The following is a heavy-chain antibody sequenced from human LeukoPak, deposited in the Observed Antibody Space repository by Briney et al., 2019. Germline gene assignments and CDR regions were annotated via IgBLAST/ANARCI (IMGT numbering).Heavy chain of an antibody. V-gene: IGHV3-53*01. CDR3: ARVDPEEVGYYYGMDV. CDR1: GFTVSSNY. Sequence: PGGSLRLSCAASGFTVSSNYMSWVRQAPGKGLEWVSVIYSGGSTYYADSVKGRFTISRDNSKNTLYLQMNSLRAEDTAVYYCARVDPEEVGYYYGMDVWGQGTTVTVSS. CDR2: IYSGGST. J-gene: IGHJ6*02. D-gene: IGHD1-26*01.